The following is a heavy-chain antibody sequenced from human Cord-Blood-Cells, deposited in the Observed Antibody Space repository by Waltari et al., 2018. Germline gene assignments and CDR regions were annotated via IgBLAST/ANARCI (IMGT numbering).Heavy chain of an antibody. Sequence: QVQLQQWGAGLLKPSETLSLTCAVYGGSFSGYYWSWIRQPPGKGLEWIGEINHSGSTNYHPSLKSRVTISVDTSKNQCSLKLSSVTAADTAVYYCARGQRNYYGSGSYDYWGQGTLVTVSS. CDR1: GGSFSGYY. J-gene: IGHJ4*02. V-gene: IGHV4-34*01. CDR2: INHSGST. D-gene: IGHD3-10*01. CDR3: ARGQRNYYGSGSYDY.